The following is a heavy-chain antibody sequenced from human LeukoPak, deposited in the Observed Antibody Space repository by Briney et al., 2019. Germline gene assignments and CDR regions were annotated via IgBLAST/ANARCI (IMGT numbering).Heavy chain of an antibody. CDR2: IYSGGGT. V-gene: IGHV3-53*01. D-gene: IGHD1-26*01. Sequence: AGGSLRLSCAASGFTVSSNLMSWVRQAPGRGPEWVSLIYSGGGTYHADSVKGRFTISRDNSKNTLYLQMNSLRAEDTAVYYCASGSPPDYWGQGTLVTVSS. CDR1: GFTVSSNL. J-gene: IGHJ4*02. CDR3: ASGSPPDY.